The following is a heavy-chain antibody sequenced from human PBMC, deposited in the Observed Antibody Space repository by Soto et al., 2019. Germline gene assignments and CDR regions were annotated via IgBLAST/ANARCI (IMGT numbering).Heavy chain of an antibody. Sequence: QVHLVQSGTEVKEPGASVKVSCKASASTFTGYTIHWVRQAPGQGLEWMGWISTFNGNTKYAGNFECRVTMTTNTATTTAYMELTSLTLDDTAVYFCARGTVTSGRGFGPWGQGTLVSVSS. J-gene: IGHJ5*02. CDR3: ARGTVTSGRGFGP. V-gene: IGHV1-18*04. CDR2: ISTFNGNT. CDR1: ASTFTGYT. D-gene: IGHD4-17*01.